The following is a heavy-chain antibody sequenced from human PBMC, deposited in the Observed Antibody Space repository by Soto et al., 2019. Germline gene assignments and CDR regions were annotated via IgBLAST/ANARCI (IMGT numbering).Heavy chain of an antibody. CDR1: GGSISSGGYY. J-gene: IGHJ6*02. D-gene: IGHD3-3*01. V-gene: IGHV4-31*03. CDR2: TYYSGST. CDR3: ARGLLEWSYGMDV. Sequence: SETLSLTCTVSGGSISSGGYYWSWIRQHPGKGLEWIGYTYYSGSTYYNPSLKSRDTISVDTSKNQFSLKLSSVTAADTAVYYCARGLLEWSYGMDVWGQGTTVTVSS.